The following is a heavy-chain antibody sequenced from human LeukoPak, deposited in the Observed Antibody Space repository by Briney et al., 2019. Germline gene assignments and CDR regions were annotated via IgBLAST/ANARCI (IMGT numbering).Heavy chain of an antibody. D-gene: IGHD1-1*01. J-gene: IGHJ4*02. Sequence: ASVKVSCKASGYTFTSYGISWVRQAPGQGLEWMGIINPSGGSTSYAQKFQGRVTMTTDTSTSTAYMELRSLRSDDTAVCYCARELDYFDYWGQGTLVTVSS. V-gene: IGHV1-18*01. CDR1: GYTFTSYG. CDR3: ARELDYFDY. CDR2: INPSGGST.